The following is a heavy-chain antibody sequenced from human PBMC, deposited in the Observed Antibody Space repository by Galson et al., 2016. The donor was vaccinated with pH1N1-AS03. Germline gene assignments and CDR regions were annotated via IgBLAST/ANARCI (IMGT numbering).Heavy chain of an antibody. V-gene: IGHV3-23*01. Sequence: SLRLSCAASGFLFSDYAMSWVRQAPGKGLELLATIEEDASGSYFANSAKGRFSISRDNAENTLFLHMSSLRGDDTAVYYCAKRQGWHLPNWFFDFWGRGTLVTVSS. CDR2: IEEDASGS. CDR1: GFLFSDYA. J-gene: IGHJ2*01. CDR3: AKRQGWHLPNWFFDF. D-gene: IGHD3-3*02.